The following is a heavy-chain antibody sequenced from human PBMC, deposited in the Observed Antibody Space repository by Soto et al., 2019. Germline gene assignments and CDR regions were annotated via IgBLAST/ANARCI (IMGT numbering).Heavy chain of an antibody. J-gene: IGHJ6*02. V-gene: IGHV4-59*01. CDR2: FYHSGNS. D-gene: IGHD4-17*01. CDR3: ARISSVDPYGDVSGGLDV. CDR1: GGSIRRYY. Sequence: QVQLQQSGPVLVKPSETLSLTCSVSGGSIRRYYWSWIRQSPEKGLEWIGYFYHSGNSNYNPSLKSRVTRSVDTSTNKLSLSLRSVTAADTAVYFCARISSVDPYGDVSGGLDVWGQGTTVTVSS.